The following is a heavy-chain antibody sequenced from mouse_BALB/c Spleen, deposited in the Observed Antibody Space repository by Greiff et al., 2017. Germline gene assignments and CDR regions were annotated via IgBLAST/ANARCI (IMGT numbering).Heavy chain of an antibody. V-gene: IGHV1-69*02. Sequence: QVQLQQSGAELVRPGASVKLSCKASGYTFTSYWINWVKQRPGQGLEWIGNIYPSDSYTNYNQKFKDKATLTVDKSSSTAYMQLSSPTSEDSAVYYCTRMITTGHYYAMDYWGQGTSVTVSS. CDR2: IYPSDSYT. CDR1: GYTFTSYW. CDR3: TRMITTGHYYAMDY. J-gene: IGHJ4*01. D-gene: IGHD2-4*01.